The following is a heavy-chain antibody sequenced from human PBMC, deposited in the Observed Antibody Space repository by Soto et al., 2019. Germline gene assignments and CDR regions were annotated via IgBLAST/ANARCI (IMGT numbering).Heavy chain of an antibody. CDR3: ARDGCITRTGAGGGNWFDP. D-gene: IGHD3-16*01. Sequence: QVQLVSSGAEVRKPGASVKISCKASGYTFSNYYIHWVRQAPGQGLEWLGIINPSGGKTTYAQKFQGRVTMTRDTSTSTVYMELTSLRSEDTAVYYCARDGCITRTGAGGGNWFDPWGQGTLVTVSS. V-gene: IGHV1-46*01. CDR2: INPSGGKT. CDR1: GYTFSNYY. J-gene: IGHJ5*02.